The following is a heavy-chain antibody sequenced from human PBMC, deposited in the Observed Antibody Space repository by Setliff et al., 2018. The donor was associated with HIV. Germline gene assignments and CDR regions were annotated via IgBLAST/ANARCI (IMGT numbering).Heavy chain of an antibody. V-gene: IGHV1-46*01. D-gene: IGHD6-13*01. CDR3: VKEYHTTATDTRVANYFDY. CDR2: ISPSDGTT. J-gene: IGHJ4*02. Sequence: ASVKVSCKASGYTFTSCFMHWVRQAPGQGLEYMGIISPSDGTTDYTQKFQDRVTMTSDTSTSTVYMELRSLRSEDTAIYYCVKEYHTTATDTRVANYFDYWGQ. CDR1: GYTFTSCF.